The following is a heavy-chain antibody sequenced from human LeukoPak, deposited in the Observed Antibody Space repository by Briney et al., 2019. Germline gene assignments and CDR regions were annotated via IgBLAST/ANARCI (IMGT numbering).Heavy chain of an antibody. V-gene: IGHV3-23*01. J-gene: IGHJ2*01. Sequence: GGSLRLSCAASGFNFSPYGMSWIRQAPGKGLEWVAGISGSGSDTYYADSVKDRFTISRDNFKNTVDLQMNSLRADDTAVYYCAKLGTYFYFDFWGRGTLVTVSS. CDR2: ISGSGSDT. CDR1: GFNFSPYG. D-gene: IGHD7-27*01. CDR3: AKLGTYFYFDF.